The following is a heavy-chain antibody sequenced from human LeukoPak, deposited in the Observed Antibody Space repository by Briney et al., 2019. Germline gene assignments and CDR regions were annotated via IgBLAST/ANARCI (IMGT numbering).Heavy chain of an antibody. CDR3: ANSGGYYPTGYFDY. Sequence: GGFLRLSCAASGFTFSIYGMHWVRQAPGKGLEWVAFIRYDGSNKFYADSVKGRFTISRDNSKSTLYLQMNSLRAEDTAVYYCANSGGYYPTGYFDYWGQGTLVTVSS. V-gene: IGHV3-30*02. D-gene: IGHD3-22*01. CDR2: IRYDGSNK. CDR1: GFTFSIYG. J-gene: IGHJ4*02.